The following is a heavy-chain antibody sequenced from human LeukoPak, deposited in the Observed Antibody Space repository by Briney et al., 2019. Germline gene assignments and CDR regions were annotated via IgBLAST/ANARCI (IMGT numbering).Heavy chain of an antibody. J-gene: IGHJ5*02. CDR2: IIPMFGTA. V-gene: IGHV1-69*13. CDR3: ARALITIFGVVKYNWFDP. Sequence: ASVKVSCKTSGGTFSNYAISWVRQAPGQGLEWMGGIIPMFGTANYAQKFQGRVTITADESTSTAYMELSSLRSEDTAVHYCARALITIFGVVKYNWFDPWGQGTLVTVSS. CDR1: GGTFSNYA. D-gene: IGHD3-3*01.